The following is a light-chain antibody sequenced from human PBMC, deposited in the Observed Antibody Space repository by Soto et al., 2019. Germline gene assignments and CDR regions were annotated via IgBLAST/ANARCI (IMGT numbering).Light chain of an antibody. Sequence: FVVTQSPDTLSLSPGETATLSCRASQSVSSCLAWYQQKPGQAPRLLIYDASNRATGIPARFSGSGSGTDFTLTISSLEPEDFAVYYCQQRSNWPRTFGQGTKVDIK. V-gene: IGKV3-11*01. CDR3: QQRSNWPRT. CDR1: QSVSSC. J-gene: IGKJ1*01. CDR2: DAS.